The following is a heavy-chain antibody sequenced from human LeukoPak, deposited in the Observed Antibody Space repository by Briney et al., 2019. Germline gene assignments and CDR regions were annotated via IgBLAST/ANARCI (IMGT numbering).Heavy chain of an antibody. J-gene: IGHJ6*03. V-gene: IGHV1-18*01. CDR1: GYTFTSYG. D-gene: IGHD3-3*01. CDR2: ISAYNGNT. Sequence: GASVKVSCKASGYTFTSYGISWVRQAPGQGLEWMGWISAYNGNTNYAQKLQGRVTMTTDTSTSTAYMELRSLRSDDTAVYYCARTYDFWSGSPLYYYYMDVWGKGTTVTVSS. CDR3: ARTYDFWSGSPLYYYYMDV.